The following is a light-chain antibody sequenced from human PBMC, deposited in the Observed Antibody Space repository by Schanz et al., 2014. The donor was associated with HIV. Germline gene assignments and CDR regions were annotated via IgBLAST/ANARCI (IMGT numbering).Light chain of an antibody. J-gene: IGLJ1*01. CDR2: GNS. Sequence: QSVLTQPPSVSGAPGQWVTVSCSGGSSNIGAGYDVHWYQQLPGTAPKLLIYGNSNRPSGVPDRFSGSKSGTSASLAISGLQSGDEADYYCAAWDDSLSGYVFGTGTKLTVL. CDR1: SSNIGAGYD. V-gene: IGLV1-40*01. CDR3: AAWDDSLSGYV.